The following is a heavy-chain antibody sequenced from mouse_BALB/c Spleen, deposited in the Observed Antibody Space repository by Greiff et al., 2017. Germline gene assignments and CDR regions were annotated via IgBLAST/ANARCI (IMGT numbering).Heavy chain of an antibody. J-gene: IGHJ1*01. D-gene: IGHD1-1*01. CDR2: IWSDGST. CDR3: ARHGYYGSSFYWYFDV. V-gene: IGHV2-6-2*01. Sequence: QVQLQQSGPDLVAPSQSLSITCTASGFSLTSYGVHWVRQPPGKGLEWLVVIWSDGSTTYNSALKSRLSISKDNSKSQVFLKMNSLQTDDTAMYYCARHGYYGSSFYWYFDVWGAGTTVTVSS. CDR1: GFSLTSYG.